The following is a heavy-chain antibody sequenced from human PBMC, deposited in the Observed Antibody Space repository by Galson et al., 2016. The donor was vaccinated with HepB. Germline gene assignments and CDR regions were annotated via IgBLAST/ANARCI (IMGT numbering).Heavy chain of an antibody. J-gene: IGHJ6*02. D-gene: IGHD6-13*01. CDR1: GFTFSSYP. Sequence: SLRLSCAASGFTFSSYPMHWVRQAPGKGLEWVAVISYDGSIEYYADSVKGRFTISRDNPKNTVYLQMNSPRPEETAVYYCARGSAAGTWGYGMGVWGQGTTVSVSS. V-gene: IGHV3-30*04. CDR3: ARGSAAGTWGYGMGV. CDR2: ISYDGSIE.